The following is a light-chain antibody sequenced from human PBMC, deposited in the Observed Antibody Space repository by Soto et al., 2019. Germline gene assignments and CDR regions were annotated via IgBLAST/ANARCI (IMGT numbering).Light chain of an antibody. Sequence: EIVLTQSPGTLSLSPGERATLSCRASQSVSSTYLAWYQQKPGQAPRLLIYGASSRATGIPDRFSGGGSGADFTLTFSRVEPEDFAVYYCQQCGSSPWTFGQGTKVEIK. CDR3: QQCGSSPWT. J-gene: IGKJ1*01. V-gene: IGKV3-20*01. CDR1: QSVSSTY. CDR2: GAS.